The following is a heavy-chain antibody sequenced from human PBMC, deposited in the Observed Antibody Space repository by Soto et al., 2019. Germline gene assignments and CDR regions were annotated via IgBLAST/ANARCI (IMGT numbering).Heavy chain of an antibody. CDR2: IYPGDSDT. V-gene: IGHV5-51*01. CDR1: GYSFTNYW. D-gene: IGHD1-26*01. CDR3: ARLEYYYSGTYGPDY. J-gene: IGHJ4*02. Sequence: EVQLVQSGAEVKKPGESLKISCKGSGYSFTNYWIGWVRQMPGKGLEWMGIIYPGDSDTRYSPSFQGQVTISADKSISTAYLQWSRLKASDTAMYYCARLEYYYSGTYGPDYWGQGTLVTVSS.